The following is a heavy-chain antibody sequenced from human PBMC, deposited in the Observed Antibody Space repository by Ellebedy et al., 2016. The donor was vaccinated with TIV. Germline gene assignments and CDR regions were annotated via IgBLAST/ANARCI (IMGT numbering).Heavy chain of an antibody. CDR1: GGSFSGYY. V-gene: IGHV4-34*01. CDR3: ARGDRAPRVFSSPARRFDY. J-gene: IGHJ4*02. Sequence: SETLSLTXAVYGGSFSGYYWSWIRQPPGKGLEWIGEINHSGSTNYNPSLKSRVTISVDTSKNQFSLKLSSVTAADTAVYYCARGDRAPRVFSSPARRFDYWGQGTLVTVSS. CDR2: INHSGST. D-gene: IGHD2-2*01.